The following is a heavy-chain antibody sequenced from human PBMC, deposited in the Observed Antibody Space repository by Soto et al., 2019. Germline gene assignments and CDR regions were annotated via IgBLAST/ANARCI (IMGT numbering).Heavy chain of an antibody. CDR2: VYYGGNT. V-gene: IGHV4-31*03. D-gene: IGHD1-26*01. CDR1: GASISSGGYY. CDR3: ARDRSGSRYFYNL. Sequence: PSETLSLTCTVSGASISSGGYYWTWIRQYPGKGLEWIGYVYYGGNTNFNPSLRSRVAMSVDRSKNQFSLELKSVTVADTAVYYCARDRSGSRYFYNLWGPGTMVTVYS. J-gene: IGHJ5*02.